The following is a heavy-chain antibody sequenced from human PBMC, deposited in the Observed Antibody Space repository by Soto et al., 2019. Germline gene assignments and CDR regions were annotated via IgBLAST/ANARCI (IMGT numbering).Heavy chain of an antibody. D-gene: IGHD5-18*01. CDR1: GFTFSSYW. Sequence: EVQLVESGGGLVQPGGSLRLSCAASGFTFSSYWMSWVRQAPGKGLEWVANIKQDGSEKYYVDSVKGRFTISRDNAKNALYLPSNSLRGEDTAVYYCACRRPWDTAMVKWGQGTLVTVSS. CDR2: IKQDGSEK. J-gene: IGHJ4*02. V-gene: IGHV3-7*01. CDR3: ACRRPWDTAMVK.